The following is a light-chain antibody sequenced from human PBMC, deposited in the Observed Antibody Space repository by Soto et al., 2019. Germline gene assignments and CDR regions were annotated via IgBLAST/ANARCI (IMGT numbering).Light chain of an antibody. J-gene: IGKJ4*01. CDR1: PGISNT. Sequence: IQLTQSPSSLSASVGDRVTITCRASPGISNTLTWYQQKPGKPPKLLIYDASSLESVVPSRFGGRGSGTDFTLTISSRQPEDFETYYCQQFTSYQLAFVGGTEGE. V-gene: IGKV1-13*02. CDR3: QQFTSYQLA. CDR2: DAS.